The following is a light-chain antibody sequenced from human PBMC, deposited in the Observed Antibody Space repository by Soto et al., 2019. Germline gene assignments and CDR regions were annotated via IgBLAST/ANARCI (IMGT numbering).Light chain of an antibody. CDR1: QSISSY. CDR2: DAS. Sequence: EVVLTQSPDTLSLPPGERATLSCRARQSISSYLAWYQQKPGQARRLLIYDASSRATGIPARFSGSGSGTEFTLTISSLEPEAFAVNSCQQLTDWRPQWTFGQGTKVDTK. CDR3: QQLTDWRPQWT. V-gene: IGKV3-11*01. J-gene: IGKJ1*01.